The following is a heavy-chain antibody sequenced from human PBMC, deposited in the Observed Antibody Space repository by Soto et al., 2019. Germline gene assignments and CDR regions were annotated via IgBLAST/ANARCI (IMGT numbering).Heavy chain of an antibody. CDR2: ISRTGDSI. J-gene: IGHJ4*02. CDR1: GFAFSSYS. D-gene: IGHD4-17*01. CDR3: ASNYGLFDN. V-gene: IGHV3-21*06. Sequence: EGQLVESGGSLVRPGGSLRLSCVASGFAFSSYSMTWVRQAPGKGLECVSSISRTGDSIYYVDSVKGRFIISRDNAENSLYLQMSSLRVEDTAVYYCASNYGLFDNWGQGTLVAVSS.